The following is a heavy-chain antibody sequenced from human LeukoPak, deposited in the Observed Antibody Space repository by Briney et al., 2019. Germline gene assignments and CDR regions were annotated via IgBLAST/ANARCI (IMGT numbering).Heavy chain of an antibody. Sequence: GGSLRLSCAASGFTFYSYGMNWVRQAPGKGLEWVSGINRSGDSTSYADSVKGRFTISRDNSKNTLYLQMNSLRAEDTAVYYCAKDRTVGASYWYFDLWGRGTLVTVSS. V-gene: IGHV3-23*01. CDR3: AKDRTVGASYWYFDL. CDR2: INRSGDST. CDR1: GFTFYSYG. D-gene: IGHD1-26*01. J-gene: IGHJ2*01.